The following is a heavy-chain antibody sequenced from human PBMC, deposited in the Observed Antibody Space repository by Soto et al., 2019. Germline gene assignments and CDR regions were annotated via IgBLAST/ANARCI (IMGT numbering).Heavy chain of an antibody. D-gene: IGHD3-22*01. CDR3: ARYYYDSSGYYPL. J-gene: IGHJ4*02. CDR2: IWSDGSNK. Sequence: QVQLVESGGGVVQPGRSLRLSCAASGFTFSSYGMHWVGQAPGKGLEWVAVIWSDGSNKYYADSVKGRFTISRDNSKNTLYLQMNRLRADDTAVYYCARYYYDSSGYYPLWGQGTLVTVSS. V-gene: IGHV3-33*01. CDR1: GFTFSSYG.